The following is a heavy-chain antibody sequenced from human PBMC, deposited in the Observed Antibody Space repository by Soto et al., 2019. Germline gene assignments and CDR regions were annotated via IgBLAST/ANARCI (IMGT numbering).Heavy chain of an antibody. J-gene: IGHJ6*02. CDR3: ASAVTRSIYYYGMDI. CDR2: IYPGDSET. D-gene: IGHD4-17*01. CDR1: GYKFSSYW. V-gene: IGHV5-51*01. Sequence: EVQLVQSGAEVKKTGESLKISCKGSGYKFSSYWIAWVRQMPGKGLEWMGIIYPGDSETRYSPSFQGQVTISADKSINTAHLQWSSLKASDTAVYYCASAVTRSIYYYGMDIWGQGTTVTVSS.